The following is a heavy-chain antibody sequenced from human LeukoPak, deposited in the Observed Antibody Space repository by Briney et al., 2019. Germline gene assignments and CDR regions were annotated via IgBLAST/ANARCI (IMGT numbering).Heavy chain of an antibody. J-gene: IGHJ4*02. V-gene: IGHV3-64*01. Sequence: GGSLRLSCAASGFTFSNFAMHWVRQAPGKGLEYVSAINSNGGSTYYANSVKGRFTISRDNSKNTVYLQMGSLRIDDMAVYYCARGGAVAGTRGNDYRGPGTLVTVSP. CDR3: ARGGAVAGTRGNDY. CDR1: GFTFSNFA. D-gene: IGHD6-19*01. CDR2: INSNGGST.